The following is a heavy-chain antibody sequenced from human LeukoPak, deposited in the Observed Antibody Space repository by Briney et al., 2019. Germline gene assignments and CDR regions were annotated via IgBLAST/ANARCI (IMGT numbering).Heavy chain of an antibody. CDR2: ISGSGGST. V-gene: IGHV3-23*01. J-gene: IGHJ3*02. D-gene: IGHD3-22*01. CDR1: GFTFSSYA. Sequence: PGGSLRLSCAASGFTFSSYAMSWVRQAPGKGLEWVSAISGSGGSTYYADSVKGRFTISRDNSKNTLYLQMNSLRAKDTAVYYCAKRQYYYDSSGYYYVPGAFDIWGQGTMVTVSS. CDR3: AKRQYYYDSSGYYYVPGAFDI.